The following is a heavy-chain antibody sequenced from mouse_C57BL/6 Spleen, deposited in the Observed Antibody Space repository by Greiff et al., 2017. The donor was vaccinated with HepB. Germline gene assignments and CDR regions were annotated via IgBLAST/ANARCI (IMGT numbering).Heavy chain of an antibody. Sequence: VQLQQSGPELVKPGASVKISCKASGYSFTGYYMHWVKQSSEKSLEWIGEINPSTGGTSYNQKFKGKATLTVDKSSSTANMQLKSLTSEDSAVYYCARSRITTVVPYAMDYWGQGTSVTVSS. CDR1: GYSFTGYY. D-gene: IGHD1-1*01. CDR3: ARSRITTVVPYAMDY. V-gene: IGHV1-43*01. CDR2: INPSTGGT. J-gene: IGHJ4*01.